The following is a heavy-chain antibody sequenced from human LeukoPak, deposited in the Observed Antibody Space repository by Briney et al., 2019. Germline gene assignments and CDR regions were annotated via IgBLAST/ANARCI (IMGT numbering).Heavy chain of an antibody. CDR3: AREGKDIVVVPAAMRYYYYMDV. Sequence: SETLSLTCTVSGGSISSYYWSWIRQPAGKGLEWIGRIYTSGSTNYNPSLKSRVTMSVDTSKNQFSLKLSSVTAADTAVYYCAREGKDIVVVPAAMRYYYYMDVWGKGTTVTISS. V-gene: IGHV4-4*07. J-gene: IGHJ6*03. CDR2: IYTSGST. CDR1: GGSISSYY. D-gene: IGHD2-2*01.